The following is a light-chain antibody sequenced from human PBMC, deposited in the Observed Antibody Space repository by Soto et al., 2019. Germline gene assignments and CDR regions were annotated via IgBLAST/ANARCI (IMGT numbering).Light chain of an antibody. J-gene: IGLJ2*01. CDR3: SSYTGSSTVL. CDR1: SSDVGGYNY. CDR2: GVS. Sequence: QSALTQPASVSGSPGQSITISCTGTSSDVGGYNYVSWYQHHPGKAPELMIYGVSNRPSGVSNRFSGSKSGNTASLTISGLQAEDEADYYCSSYTGSSTVLFGGGTKLTVL. V-gene: IGLV2-14*03.